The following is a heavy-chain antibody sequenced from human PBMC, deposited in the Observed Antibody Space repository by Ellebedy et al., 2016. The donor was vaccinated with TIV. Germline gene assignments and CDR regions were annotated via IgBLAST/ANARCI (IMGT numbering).Heavy chain of an antibody. CDR1: GGSISSYY. J-gene: IGHJ5*02. CDR2: IYYSGST. CDR3: ASYSSGWYGEYNWFDP. Sequence: MPSETLSLTCTVSGGSISSYYWSWIRQPPGKGLEWIGYIYYSGSTNYNPSLKSRVTISVDTSKNQFSLKLSSVTAADTAVYYCASYSSGWYGEYNWFDPWGQGTLVTVSS. V-gene: IGHV4-59*08. D-gene: IGHD6-19*01.